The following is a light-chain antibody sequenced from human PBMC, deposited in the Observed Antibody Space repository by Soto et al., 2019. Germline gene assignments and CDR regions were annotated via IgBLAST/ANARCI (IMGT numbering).Light chain of an antibody. V-gene: IGLV2-14*01. CDR2: EVS. CDR3: SSYTTSNTLV. J-gene: IGLJ1*01. CDR1: SSDVGDYKY. Sequence: QSALTQPASVSGSPGQSITISCTGTSSDVGDYKYVSWYQKHPGKATKALIYEVSNRPSGVSNRFSRSKSGTTASLAISGLQAEDEADYSCSSYTTSNTLVFGPGTKLTVL.